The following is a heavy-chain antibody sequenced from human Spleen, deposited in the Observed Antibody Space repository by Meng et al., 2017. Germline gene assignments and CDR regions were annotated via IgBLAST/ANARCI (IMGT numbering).Heavy chain of an antibody. CDR2: ISSSSSYI. J-gene: IGHJ4*02. CDR3: ARVGYCSGGSCYPHHYFDY. D-gene: IGHD2-15*01. CDR1: GFTFSSYS. V-gene: IGHV3-21*01. Sequence: GESLKISCAASGFTFSSYSMNWVRQAPGKGLEWVSSISSSSSYIYYADSVKGRVTISRDNAKNSLYLQMNSLGAEDTAVYYCARVGYCSGGSCYPHHYFDYWGQGTLVTVS.